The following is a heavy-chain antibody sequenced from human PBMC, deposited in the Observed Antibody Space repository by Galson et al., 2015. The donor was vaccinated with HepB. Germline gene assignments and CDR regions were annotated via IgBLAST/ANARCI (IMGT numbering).Heavy chain of an antibody. Sequence: SVKVSCKASGGTFSSYAISWVRQAPGQGLEWMGGIIPIFGTANYAQKFQGRVTITADESTSTAYMELSSLRSEDTAVYYCARGIPNQLLLWDGMDVWGQGTTVTVSS. CDR1: GGTFSSYA. J-gene: IGHJ6*02. V-gene: IGHV1-69*13. CDR2: IIPIFGTA. D-gene: IGHD2-2*01. CDR3: ARGIPNQLLLWDGMDV.